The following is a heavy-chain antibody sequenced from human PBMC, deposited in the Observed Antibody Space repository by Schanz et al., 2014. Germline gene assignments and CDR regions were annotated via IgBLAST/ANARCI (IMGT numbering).Heavy chain of an antibody. Sequence: QVQLVQSGAEVKKPGASVKVSCKASGYTFTAYYIHWVRQAPGQGLEWMGRINPNSGGTNYAQKLQARVTMTRDTSISTASMELSRLRSDDTAIYYCARAAASTLFGIALPSDYGYYGMDVWGQGTTVTVAS. CDR1: GYTFTAYY. V-gene: IGHV1-2*02. CDR2: INPNSGGT. CDR3: ARAAASTLFGIALPSDYGYYGMDV. D-gene: IGHD3-10*01. J-gene: IGHJ6*02.